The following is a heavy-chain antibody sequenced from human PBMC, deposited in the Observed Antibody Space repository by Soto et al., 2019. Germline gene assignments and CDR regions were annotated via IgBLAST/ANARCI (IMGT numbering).Heavy chain of an antibody. CDR1: GFTFSSYS. J-gene: IGHJ6*01. CDR2: ISSGSSYI. CDR3: ARSSGGSGELWNYYGLDF. D-gene: IGHD3-10*01. Sequence: GGSLRLSCAASGFTFSSYSMNWVRQAPGKGLEWVSSISSGSSYIYYADSVKGRFTISRDNAKNSLYLQMNSLRAEDTAVYYCARSSGGSGELWNYYGLDFWGHRTIVTAAS. V-gene: IGHV3-21*06.